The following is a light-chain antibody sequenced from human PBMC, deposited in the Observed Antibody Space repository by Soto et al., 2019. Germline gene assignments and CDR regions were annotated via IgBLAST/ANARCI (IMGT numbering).Light chain of an antibody. CDR2: DAS. Sequence: DIQMTQSPSSLSASVGAIVTITCQARQDISNYLNWYQQKPGKAHKLLIYDASNLETEVPSRFIGRVSRTEFTVTISSLQPEDIATYYCQQYDNLHLSFGGGTKVEIK. CDR1: QDISNY. J-gene: IGKJ4*02. V-gene: IGKV1-33*01. CDR3: QQYDNLHLS.